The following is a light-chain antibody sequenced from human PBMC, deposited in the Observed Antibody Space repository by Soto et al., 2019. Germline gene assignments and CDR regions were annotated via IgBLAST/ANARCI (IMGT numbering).Light chain of an antibody. CDR1: QSVNSN. CDR3: QQYNIWPQT. CDR2: GAS. Sequence: EIVLTQSPGTLSLSPGERATLSCRSSQSVNSNYLAWYQQKPGQAPRLLIYGASTRATGIPARFSGSGSGTEFTLTISSLQSEDFAVYFCQQYNIWPQTFGQGTKVDIK. J-gene: IGKJ1*01. V-gene: IGKV3-15*01.